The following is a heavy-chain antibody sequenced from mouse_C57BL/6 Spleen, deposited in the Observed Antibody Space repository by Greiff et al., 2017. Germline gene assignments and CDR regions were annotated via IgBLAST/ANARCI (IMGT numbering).Heavy chain of an antibody. J-gene: IGHJ3*01. CDR2: IDPSDSYT. V-gene: IGHV1-50*01. CDR3: ARPTTVVARGFAY. D-gene: IGHD1-1*01. Sequence: QVQLQQPGAELVKPGASVKLSCKASGYTFTSYWMQWVKQRPGQGLEWIGEIDPSDSYTNYNQKFKGKATLTVDTSSSTAYMQLSSLTSEDSAVYYCARPTTVVARGFAYWGQGTLVTVSA. CDR1: GYTFTSYW.